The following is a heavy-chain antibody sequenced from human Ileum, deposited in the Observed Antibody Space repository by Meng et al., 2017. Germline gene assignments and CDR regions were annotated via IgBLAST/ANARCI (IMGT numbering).Heavy chain of an antibody. CDR2: INSDGSSA. V-gene: IGHV3-74*01. J-gene: IGHJ4*02. D-gene: IGHD2-8*01. CDR3: TRDTLQWASTPDY. CDR1: GFTFSSYW. Sequence: EVQRVESGGALVQTGGSLRLSCAASGFTFSSYWMLWVRQAPGTGLVWVSRINSDGSSAIYADSVKGRFTVSRDNAKGTLYLQMNDLRVEDTAVYYCTRDTLQWASTPDYWVQGTLVTVSS.